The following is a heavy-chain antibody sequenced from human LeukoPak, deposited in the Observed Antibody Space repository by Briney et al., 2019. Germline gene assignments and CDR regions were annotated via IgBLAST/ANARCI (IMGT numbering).Heavy chain of an antibody. J-gene: IGHJ4*02. CDR3: VRGVGVSRFNYLDS. V-gene: IGHV3-30*03. CDR1: GFTFSSYG. CDR2: VSYDGSNE. Sequence: PGGSLRLSCAASGFTFSSYGMHWVRQAPGKGLEWVAVVSYDGSNEYYADSVKGRFTISRDNSKNTLYLQMNTLRDDDTAVYYCVRGVGVSRFNYLDSWGQGTLVIVSS. D-gene: IGHD6-13*01.